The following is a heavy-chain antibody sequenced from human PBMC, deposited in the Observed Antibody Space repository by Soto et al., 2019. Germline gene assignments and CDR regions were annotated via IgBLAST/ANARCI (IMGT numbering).Heavy chain of an antibody. J-gene: IGHJ4*02. V-gene: IGHV3-48*02. CDR2: INGASTTT. CDR3: ARDLSH. CDR1: GFPFSSYA. Sequence: DVQLVGSGGVLVQPGGSLRLSCVASGFPFSSYAMHWVRQAPGKGLEWISYINGASTTTFYADSVKGRFTVSRDNAKNSVYLQMSSLRHEDTAFYYCARDLSHWGQGMLVTVSS.